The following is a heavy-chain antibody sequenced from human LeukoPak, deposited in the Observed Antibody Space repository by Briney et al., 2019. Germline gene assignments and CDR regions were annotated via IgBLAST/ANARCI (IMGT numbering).Heavy chain of an antibody. CDR1: GFTFSSYW. CDR3: VVPGSPFDY. CDR2: INSDGSST. V-gene: IGHV3-74*01. J-gene: IGHJ4*02. Sequence: GGSLRLSCAASGFTFSSYWIHWVRQAPGKGLVWVSRINSDGSSTSYADSVKGRFTTSRDNAKNTVYLQMNSLRVEDTAVYYCVVPGSPFDYGGQGTLVTVSS. D-gene: IGHD1-26*01.